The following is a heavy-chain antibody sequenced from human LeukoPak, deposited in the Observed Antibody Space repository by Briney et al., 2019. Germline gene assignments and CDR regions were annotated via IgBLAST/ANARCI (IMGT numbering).Heavy chain of an antibody. CDR1: GGSISSGGYY. CDR2: IYYSGST. CDR3: ARGNSSGWYSEYYFDY. V-gene: IGHV4-31*03. Sequence: PSETLSLTCTVSGGSISSGGYYWSWIRQHPGTGPEWIGYIYYSGSTYYNPSLKSRVTISVDTSKNQFSLKLSSVTAADTAVYYCARGNSSGWYSEYYFDYWGQGTLVTVSS. D-gene: IGHD6-19*01. J-gene: IGHJ4*02.